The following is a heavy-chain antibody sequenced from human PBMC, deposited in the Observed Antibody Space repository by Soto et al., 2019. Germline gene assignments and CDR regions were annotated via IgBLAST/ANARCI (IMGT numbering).Heavy chain of an antibody. CDR1: GFTFNSYV. J-gene: IGHJ4*02. D-gene: IGHD3-9*01. Sequence: GSLRLSCVASGFTFNSYVMSWVRQTPEKGLEWVSAISGSGWQTYYAQSVQGRFTISRDNSKSTVYLHMNSLRAEDSGIYYCEKGRYFDVSGGCANFWGRGTLVPVYS. V-gene: IGHV3-23*01. CDR3: EKGRYFDVSGGCANF. CDR2: ISGSGWQT.